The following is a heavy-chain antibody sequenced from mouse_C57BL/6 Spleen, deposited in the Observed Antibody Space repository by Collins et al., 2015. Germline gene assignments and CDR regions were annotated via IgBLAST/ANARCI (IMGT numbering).Heavy chain of an antibody. CDR3: AVQDYSGYFDY. CDR2: IDPETVIT. J-gene: IGHJ2*01. D-gene: IGHD2-12*01. CDR1: GYTFTDYE. V-gene: IGHV1-15*01. Sequence: QVQLQQSGAELVRPGASVTLSCKASGYTFTDYEMHWVKQTPVHGLEWIGAIDPETVITAYNQKFKGKAILTVDTSSNTAYMQLSSLTSDDSAVYYCAVQDYSGYFDYWGQGTTLTVSS.